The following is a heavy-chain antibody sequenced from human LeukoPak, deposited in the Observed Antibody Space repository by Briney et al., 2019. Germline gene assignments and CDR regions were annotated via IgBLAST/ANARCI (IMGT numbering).Heavy chain of an antibody. CDR3: ARGARAGYNLEPFDY. CDR1: GGSMSSYY. V-gene: IGHV4-59*08. Sequence: SETLSLTCTVSGGSMSSYYWSWIRQPPGKGLEWIGYIYYSGSTKYNPSLKSRVTISVDTSENQFSLKLSSVTAADTAVYYCARGARAGYNLEPFDYWGQGTLVTVSS. J-gene: IGHJ4*02. CDR2: IYYSGST. D-gene: IGHD5-24*01.